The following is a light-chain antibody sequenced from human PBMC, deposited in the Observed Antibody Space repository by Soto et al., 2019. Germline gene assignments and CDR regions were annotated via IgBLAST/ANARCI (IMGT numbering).Light chain of an antibody. CDR1: QSFSSSY. J-gene: IGKJ1*01. CDR3: QQYGTSPRT. CDR2: ETS. V-gene: IGKV3-20*01. Sequence: EIVLTQSPGTLSLSTGERATLSCRASQSFSSSYLAWYQQKPGQAPRLLIYETSSRATGIPDRFSGSGSQTDFTLTISRLEPEDFAVYYCQQYGTSPRTFGQGTKVDNK.